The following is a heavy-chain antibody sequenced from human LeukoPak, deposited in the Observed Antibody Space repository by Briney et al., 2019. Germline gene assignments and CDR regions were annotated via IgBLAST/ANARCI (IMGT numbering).Heavy chain of an antibody. J-gene: IGHJ5*02. V-gene: IGHV4-59*01. Sequence: SETLSLTCTVSGGSISSYYWSCLRQPPGKGLEWLGYIYYSGSTNYNPSLKSRVTISVDTSKNQFSLKLSSVTAADTAVYYCARDSLGYNWFDPWGQGTLVTVSS. CDR2: IYYSGST. CDR3: ARDSLGYNWFDP. D-gene: IGHD6-13*01. CDR1: GGSISSYY.